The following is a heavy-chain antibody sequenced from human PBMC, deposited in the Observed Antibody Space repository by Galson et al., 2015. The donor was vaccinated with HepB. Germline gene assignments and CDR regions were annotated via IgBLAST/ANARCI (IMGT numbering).Heavy chain of an antibody. J-gene: IGHJ4*02. D-gene: IGHD3-9*01. V-gene: IGHV3-23*01. CDR2: IGDSGDNT. Sequence: SLRLSCAASGFTFSSYAMSWVRQAPGKGLEWVSTIGDSGDNTHYVDSVKGRFTISRDNSKNTLYLQMDSLRDEDTAVYYCAKASPFDWLLMSYWGQGTLVTVSP. CDR1: GFTFSSYA. CDR3: AKASPFDWLLMSY.